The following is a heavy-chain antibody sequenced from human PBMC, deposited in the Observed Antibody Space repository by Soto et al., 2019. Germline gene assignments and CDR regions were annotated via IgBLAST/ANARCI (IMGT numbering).Heavy chain of an antibody. Sequence: ASVKLSCKAYGYTFPSYGISWVRQAPGQGLECMGWISAYNGNTNYAQKLQGRVTMTTDTSTSTAYMELRSLRSDDTAVYYCARDARRNYSYGMDVWGQGTTVTVSS. V-gene: IGHV1-18*01. J-gene: IGHJ6*02. CDR2: ISAYNGNT. CDR3: ARDARRNYSYGMDV. CDR1: GYTFPSYG.